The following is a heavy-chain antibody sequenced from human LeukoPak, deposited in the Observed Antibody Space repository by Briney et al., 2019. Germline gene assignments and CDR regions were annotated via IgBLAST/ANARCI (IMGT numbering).Heavy chain of an antibody. V-gene: IGHV3-30*18. CDR1: GFTFSSYG. CDR2: ISYDGSNK. D-gene: IGHD4-17*01. J-gene: IGHJ4*02. CDR3: AKEGYGDYALDY. Sequence: GRSLRLSCAASGFTFSSYGMHWVRQAPSKGLEWVAVISYDGSNKYYADSVKGRFTISRDNSKNTLYLQMNSLRADDTAVYYCAKEGYGDYALDYWGQGTLVTVSS.